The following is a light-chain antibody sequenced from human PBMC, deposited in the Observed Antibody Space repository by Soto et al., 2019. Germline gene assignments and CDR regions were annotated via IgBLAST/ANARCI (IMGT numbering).Light chain of an antibody. Sequence: DIQMTQSPSSVSASVGDRVTITCRASRNIKTSLAWYQQRPGKGPELLIYDASTLQSGVPSRISGSGSGKEFTLTISRLQPEDFATFYCQQINSFPPTFGGGTKVTI. V-gene: IGKV1-12*01. CDR2: DAS. CDR1: RNIKTS. CDR3: QQINSFPPT. J-gene: IGKJ4*01.